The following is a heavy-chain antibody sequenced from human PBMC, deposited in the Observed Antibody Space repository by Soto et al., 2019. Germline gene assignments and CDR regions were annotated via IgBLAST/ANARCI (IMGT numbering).Heavy chain of an antibody. Sequence: ASVKVSCKVSGYTFSELSMHWARQLPGKGPEWMGGVDPARGDALYAETFQGRVSMTTDTSTDTAHMELRSLRPEDTAVYYCSTYPPHSWGQGTLVTVSS. CDR2: VDPARGDA. CDR3: STYPPHS. J-gene: IGHJ4*02. V-gene: IGHV1-24*01. D-gene: IGHD3-16*02. CDR1: GYTFSELS.